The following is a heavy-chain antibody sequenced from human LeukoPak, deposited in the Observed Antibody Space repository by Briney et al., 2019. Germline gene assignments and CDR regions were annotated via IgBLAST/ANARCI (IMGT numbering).Heavy chain of an antibody. V-gene: IGHV3-23*01. Sequence: PGGSLRLSCAASGFTFTNYAMNWVRQAPGKGLEWVSAISGSGGNTYYADSVKGRFTISRDNSKNTVYLQMNSLRAEDTAVYYCAKDHELRDSSSSGWYRFDPWGQGTLVTVSS. D-gene: IGHD6-19*01. CDR3: AKDHELRDSSSSGWYRFDP. CDR1: GFTFTNYA. J-gene: IGHJ5*02. CDR2: ISGSGGNT.